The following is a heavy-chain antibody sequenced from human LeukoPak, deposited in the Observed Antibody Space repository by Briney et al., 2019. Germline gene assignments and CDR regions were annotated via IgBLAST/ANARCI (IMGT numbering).Heavy chain of an antibody. V-gene: IGHV1-2*02. J-gene: IGHJ6*03. CDR1: GYMFNGYH. CDR2: INPNSGDT. Sequence: ASVKVSCKASGYMFNGYHMHWVRQAPGQGLGWMGWINPNSGDTKYAQKFQGRATMTRDTSIRTDYMELSRLRFEDTAVYYCARGDQYYYYMDVWGKGTTVTVSS. CDR3: ARGDQYYYYMDV. D-gene: IGHD2-2*01.